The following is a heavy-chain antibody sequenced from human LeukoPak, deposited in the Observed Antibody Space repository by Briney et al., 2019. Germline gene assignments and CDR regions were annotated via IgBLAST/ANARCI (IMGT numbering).Heavy chain of an antibody. V-gene: IGHV3-73*01. CDR3: TRPHGVYGSGSYYDY. CDR2: IRSKANSYAT. CDR1: GFTFSGSA. D-gene: IGHD3-10*01. J-gene: IGHJ4*01. Sequence: GGSLRLSCAASGFTFSGSAMHWVRQASGKGLEWVGRIRSKANSYATAYAASVKGRFTISRDDSKNTAYLQMNSLKTEDTAVYYCTRPHGVYGSGSYYDYWXXGXXVTXSS.